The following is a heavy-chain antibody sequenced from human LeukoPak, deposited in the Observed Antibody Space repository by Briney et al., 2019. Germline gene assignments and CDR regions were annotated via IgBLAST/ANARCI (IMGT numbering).Heavy chain of an antibody. CDR2: INHSGIT. J-gene: IGHJ5*02. CDR3: ARAELMGSYNWFDP. CDR1: GGSFSGYY. Sequence: SGTLSLICAVYGGSFSGYYWSWIRQPPGKGLEWIGEINHSGITNYNPSLKSRVTISLDTSKNQFSLKLSSVTAADTAVYYCARAELMGSYNWFDPRGQGTLVTVSS. D-gene: IGHD2-8*01. V-gene: IGHV4-34*01.